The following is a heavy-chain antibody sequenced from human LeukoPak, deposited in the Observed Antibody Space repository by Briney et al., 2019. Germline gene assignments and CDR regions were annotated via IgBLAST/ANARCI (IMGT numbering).Heavy chain of an antibody. J-gene: IGHJ4*02. CDR2: TYYRSKWNY. Sequence: SQTLSLTCALSGDSVSSNSAAWNWIRQSPSRGLEWLGRTYYRSKWNYDSAVSVKIRITIDPDTYKNQFYLQLNSVAPEDTALYYYARDRRYSKYYFDYWGQGTLVTVSS. CDR1: GDSVSSNSAA. CDR3: ARDRRYSKYYFDY. D-gene: IGHD1-1*01. V-gene: IGHV6-1*01.